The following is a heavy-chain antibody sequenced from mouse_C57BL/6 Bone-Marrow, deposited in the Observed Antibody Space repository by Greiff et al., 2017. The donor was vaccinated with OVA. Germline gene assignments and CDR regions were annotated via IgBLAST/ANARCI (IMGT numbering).Heavy chain of an antibody. J-gene: IGHJ4*01. V-gene: IGHV1-64*01. CDR2: IHPNSGST. CDR1: GYTFTSYW. Sequence: QVHVKQSGAELVKPGASVKLSCKASGYTFTSYWMHWVKQRPGQGLEWIGMIHPNSGSTNYNEKFKSKATLTVDKSSSTAYMQLSSLTSEDSAVYYCARICYSNYAMDYWGQGTSVTVAS. D-gene: IGHD2-5*01. CDR3: ARICYSNYAMDY.